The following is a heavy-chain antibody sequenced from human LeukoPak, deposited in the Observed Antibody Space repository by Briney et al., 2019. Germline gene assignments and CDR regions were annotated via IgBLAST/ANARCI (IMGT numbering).Heavy chain of an antibody. CDR2: ISSSGSTT. V-gene: IGHV3-48*01. Sequence: PGGSLRLSCAASGFTFSRYSMTWVRQAPGKGLEGISFISSSGSTTYYADSVKGRCTISRDNGKNSMYLQMHSLRAEDTAVYYCVRAEVGTTLKYYYYYMDVWGKGTTVTVSS. CDR3: VRAEVGTTLKYYYYYMDV. D-gene: IGHD1-26*01. J-gene: IGHJ6*03. CDR1: GFTFSRYS.